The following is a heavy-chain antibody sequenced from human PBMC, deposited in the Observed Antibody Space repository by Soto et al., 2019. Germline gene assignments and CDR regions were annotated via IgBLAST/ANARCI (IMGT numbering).Heavy chain of an antibody. Sequence: QVQLVQSGAEVKKPGSSVKVSCKASGGTFSSYTISWVRQAPGQGLEWMGRIIPILGIANYAQKFQGRVTITGDKSTRTAYMELSSLRSEDTAVYCCARADYGDPAEYCQHWGQGTLVTVSS. CDR1: GGTFSSYT. D-gene: IGHD4-17*01. CDR3: ARADYGDPAEYCQH. J-gene: IGHJ1*01. V-gene: IGHV1-69*02. CDR2: IIPILGIA.